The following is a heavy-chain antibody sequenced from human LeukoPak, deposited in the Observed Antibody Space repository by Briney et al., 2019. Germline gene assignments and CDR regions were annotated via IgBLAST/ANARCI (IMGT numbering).Heavy chain of an antibody. V-gene: IGHV4-4*07. J-gene: IGHJ4*02. CDR2: IYTSGST. D-gene: IGHD3-10*01. CDR1: GFSISSYY. Sequence: SETLSLTCTVAGFSISSYYWSWLRQPAGKGLEGIGRIYTSGSTNYNPYLKSRVTMSVDTSKNQFSLKLSSVTAADTAVYYCARSAVRGVRQGFDYWGQGTLVTVSS. CDR3: ARSAVRGVRQGFDY.